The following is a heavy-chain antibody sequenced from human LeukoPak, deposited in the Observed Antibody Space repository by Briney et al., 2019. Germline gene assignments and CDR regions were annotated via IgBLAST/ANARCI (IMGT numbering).Heavy chain of an antibody. D-gene: IGHD3-10*01. Sequence: PSETLSLTCSVSGYSISNDYYWDWIRQSPEKGLEWLGSISHSGSTYYNPSLRSRVTISRDMPKNQFSLELNSVTAAATAVYYWSGISTGSCFRHWGQGTLVTVSS. J-gene: IGHJ1*01. CDR1: GYSISNDYY. CDR3: SGISTGSCFRH. V-gene: IGHV4-38-2*02. CDR2: ISHSGST.